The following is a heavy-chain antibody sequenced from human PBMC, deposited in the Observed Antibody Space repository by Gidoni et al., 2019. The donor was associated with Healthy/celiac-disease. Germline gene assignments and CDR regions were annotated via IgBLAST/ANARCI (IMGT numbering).Heavy chain of an antibody. J-gene: IGHJ6*02. CDR2: FYYSGST. CDR1: GGSISSYY. V-gene: IGHV4-59*01. Sequence: QVQLQESGPGLVKPSETLSLTCTVSGGSISSYYWSWIRQPPGKGLEWIGYFYYSGSTNYNPSLKSRVTISVDTSKNQFSLKLSSVTAADTAVYYCARDLVAGLGYYYYGMDVWGQGTTVTVSS. CDR3: ARDLVAGLGYYYYGMDV. D-gene: IGHD6-19*01.